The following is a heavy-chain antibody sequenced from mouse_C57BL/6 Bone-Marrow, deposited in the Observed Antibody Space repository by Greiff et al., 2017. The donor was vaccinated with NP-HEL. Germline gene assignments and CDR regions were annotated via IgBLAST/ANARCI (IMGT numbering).Heavy chain of an antibody. CDR2: IHPNSGST. V-gene: IGHV1-64*01. J-gene: IGHJ4*01. D-gene: IGHD1-1*01. CDR3: PFWYGSSYDYAMDY. Sequence: QVQLQQPGAELVKPGASVKLSCKASGYTFTSYWMHWVKQRPGQGLEWIGMIHPNSGSTNYNEKFKSKATLTVDKSSSTAYMQLSSLTSEDSAVYYCPFWYGSSYDYAMDYWGQGTSVTVSS. CDR1: GYTFTSYW.